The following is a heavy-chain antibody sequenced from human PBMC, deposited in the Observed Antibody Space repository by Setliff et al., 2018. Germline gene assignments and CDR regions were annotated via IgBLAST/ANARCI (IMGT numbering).Heavy chain of an antibody. V-gene: IGHV3-74*01. CDR1: GFTFSSYW. CDR2: INSDGSST. Sequence: PGGSLRLSCAASGFTFSSYWMHWVRQAPGKGLVWVSRINSDGSSTSYADSVKGRFTISRDNAKNTLYLQMNSLTAEDTAVYYCARCDGVYHYYMDVWGKGTTVTVSS. J-gene: IGHJ6*03. CDR3: ARCDGVYHYYMDV. D-gene: IGHD3-10*01.